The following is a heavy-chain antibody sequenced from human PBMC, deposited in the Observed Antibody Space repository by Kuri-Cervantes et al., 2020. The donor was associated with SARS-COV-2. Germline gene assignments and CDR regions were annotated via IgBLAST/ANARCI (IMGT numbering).Heavy chain of an antibody. CDR2: ISYDGINK. CDR1: GFTFTSHA. CDR3: ARDRQRDFDQ. Sequence: GESLKISCAVSGFTFTSHAMHWVRQAPGKGLEWVALISYDGINKFYADSVRGRFTISRDNSKNTLYLQMNSLRPEDTAVYYCARDRQRDFDQWGQGTLVTVSS. D-gene: IGHD6-25*01. J-gene: IGHJ4*02. V-gene: IGHV3-30-3*01.